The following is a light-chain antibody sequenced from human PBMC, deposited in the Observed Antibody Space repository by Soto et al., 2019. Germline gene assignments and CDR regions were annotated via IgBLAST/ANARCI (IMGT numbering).Light chain of an antibody. CDR1: QSISTW. Sequence: IQLTQSPSSLSASVGDRVTMTFRASQSISTWLAWYQQKQGKAPKLLIYDASSLESGVPSRFSGSGSGTEFTLTISSLQPEDFASYYCQQYNSYSTFGQGTKVDI. V-gene: IGKV1-5*01. CDR3: QQYNSYST. CDR2: DAS. J-gene: IGKJ1*01.